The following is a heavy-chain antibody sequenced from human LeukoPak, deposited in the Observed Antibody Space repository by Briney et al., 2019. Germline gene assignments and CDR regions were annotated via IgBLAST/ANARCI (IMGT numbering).Heavy chain of an antibody. CDR3: ARGYSYGFDY. CDR2: INPNSGGT. V-gene: IGHV1-2*06. J-gene: IGHJ4*02. D-gene: IGHD5-18*01. CDR1: GYTFTNYY. Sequence: ASVKVSCKASGYTFTNYYIHWVRQAPGQGLEWMGRINPNSGGTNYAQKFQGRVTMTRDTSISIAYMELSRLRSDDTAVYYCARGYSYGFDYWGQGTLVTVSS.